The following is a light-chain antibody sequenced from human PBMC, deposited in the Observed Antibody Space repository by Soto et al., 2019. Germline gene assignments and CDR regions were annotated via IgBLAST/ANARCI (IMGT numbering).Light chain of an antibody. J-gene: IGKJ1*01. Sequence: DIQMTQSPSSLSASVGETITTTCRASQSISSSLNWFQHSPGQPPKLLLFAASNLHAGVPPRFSGSGSGTSFSLTIRSLKPEDFATYYCQQSFNLPRTLGPGTKVDIK. CDR2: AAS. CDR1: QSISSS. V-gene: IGKV1-39*01. CDR3: QQSFNLPRT.